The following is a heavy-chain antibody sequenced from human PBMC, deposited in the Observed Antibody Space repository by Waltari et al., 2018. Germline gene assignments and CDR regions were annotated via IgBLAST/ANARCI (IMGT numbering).Heavy chain of an antibody. CDR1: GFTFSSYR. Sequence: EVQLVESGGGLVQPGGSLRLSCAASGFTFSSYRMNWVRQAPGKGLEWVSYISSSSSTIYYADSVKGRFTISRDNAKNSLYLQMNSLRAEDTAVYYCARDYGSGSYYWFDPWGQGTLVTVSS. J-gene: IGHJ5*02. CDR3: ARDYGSGSYYWFDP. D-gene: IGHD3-10*01. CDR2: ISSSSSTI. V-gene: IGHV3-48*04.